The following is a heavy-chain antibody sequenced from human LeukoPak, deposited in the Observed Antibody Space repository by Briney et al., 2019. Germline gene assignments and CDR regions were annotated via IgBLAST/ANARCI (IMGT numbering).Heavy chain of an antibody. Sequence: PSETLSLTCSVSGASVSDGNYYWSWIRQPPGKGLEWIGYMFYSESTKYNPSLKSRVTISVDKSKNQFSLHMSSVTAADTAVYYCARVQRPLDGADYWGQGTLVTVSS. V-gene: IGHV4-61*01. CDR3: ARVQRPLDGADY. CDR2: MFYSEST. CDR1: GASVSDGNYY. J-gene: IGHJ4*02. D-gene: IGHD1-1*01.